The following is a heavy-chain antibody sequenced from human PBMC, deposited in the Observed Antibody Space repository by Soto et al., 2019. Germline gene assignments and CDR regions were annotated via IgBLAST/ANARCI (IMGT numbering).Heavy chain of an antibody. D-gene: IGHD3-9*01. Sequence: VGSVRLSCSFSGITFRNYAMHWVRESPGRGLEYVSGITSDGDNTWHADSVKDRFTISRDNSDDTLYLQMSSLRVEDTAKYYCVIGNKLIRYYFDVWGPGTLVTVSS. V-gene: IGHV3-64D*08. J-gene: IGHJ2*01. CDR1: GITFRNYA. CDR3: VIGNKLIRYYFDV. CDR2: ITSDGDNT.